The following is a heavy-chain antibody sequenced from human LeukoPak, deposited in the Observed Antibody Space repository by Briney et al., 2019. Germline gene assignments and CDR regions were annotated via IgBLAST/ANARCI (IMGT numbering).Heavy chain of an antibody. D-gene: IGHD5-24*01. V-gene: IGHV3-48*03. J-gene: IGHJ4*02. CDR1: GFIFSSYD. CDR3: ARGSRQRRDGLTGIFDN. CDR2: MSSSSSTI. Sequence: PGGSLRLSCAASGFIFSSYDMNWVRQAPGKGLEWVSYMSSSSSTIHYADSVKGRFTIPRDNAKNSLYLQMSILRAEDTAVYYCARGSRQRRDGLTGIFDNWGQGTLVTVSS.